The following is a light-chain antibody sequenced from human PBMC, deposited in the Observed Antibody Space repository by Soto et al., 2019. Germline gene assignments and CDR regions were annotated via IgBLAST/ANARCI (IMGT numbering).Light chain of an antibody. CDR1: QTIGNY. V-gene: IGKV1-39*01. CDR3: LQTHTFPRT. J-gene: IGKJ1*01. Sequence: DIPMTQSPSSLSAFVGDRVTMTCRASQTIGNYLSWFRQEPGKAPKLLIHAASNLQGGVPSRFSGSGSGTDFTLTITFLQPEDSASYYCLQTHTFPRTFGRGTKVEV. CDR2: AAS.